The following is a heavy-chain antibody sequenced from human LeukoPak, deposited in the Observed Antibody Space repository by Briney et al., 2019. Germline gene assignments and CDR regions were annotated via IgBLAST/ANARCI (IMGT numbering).Heavy chain of an antibody. V-gene: IGHV1-69*05. CDR2: IIPIFGTA. CDR1: GGTFSSYA. J-gene: IGHJ6*03. Sequence: ASVEVSCKASGGTFSSYAISWVRQAPGQGLEWMGGIIPIFGTANYAQKFQGRVTITTDESTSTAYMELSSLRSEDTAVYYCATGHGQQLVLMMGYYYYMDVWGKGTTVTVSS. D-gene: IGHD6-13*01. CDR3: ATGHGQQLVLMMGYYYYMDV.